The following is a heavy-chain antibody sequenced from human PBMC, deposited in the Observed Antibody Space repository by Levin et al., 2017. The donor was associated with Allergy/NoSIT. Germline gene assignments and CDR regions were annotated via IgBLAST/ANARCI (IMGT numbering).Heavy chain of an antibody. D-gene: IGHD3-10*01. Sequence: GSLRLSCTVSGGSISSSSYYWGWVRQPPGRGLEWIGSVYYDGSTYYNPSLKSRVSISIDTSTNQFSLEVNSVTAADTAVYYCARQESHSHFAHWGQGTLVTVSS. CDR2: VYYDGST. V-gene: IGHV4-39*01. CDR3: ARQESHSHFAH. CDR1: GGSISSSSYY. J-gene: IGHJ4*02.